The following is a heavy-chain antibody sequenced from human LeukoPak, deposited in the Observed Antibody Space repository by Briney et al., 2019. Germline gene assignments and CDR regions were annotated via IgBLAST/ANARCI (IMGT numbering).Heavy chain of an antibody. CDR3: ARDAGGSAFRSGFLDY. Sequence: PSETLSLTCTVSGGSISSSSYYWGWIRQPPGKGLEWIGSIYYSGSTYYNPSLKSRVTISVDKSKNQFSLKLSSVTAADTAVYYCARDAGGSAFRSGFLDYWGQGTLVTVSS. V-gene: IGHV4-39*07. CDR2: IYYSGST. CDR1: GGSISSSSYY. J-gene: IGHJ4*02. D-gene: IGHD3/OR15-3a*01.